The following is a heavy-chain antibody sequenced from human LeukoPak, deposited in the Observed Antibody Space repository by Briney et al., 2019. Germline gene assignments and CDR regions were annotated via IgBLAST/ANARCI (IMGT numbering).Heavy chain of an antibody. Sequence: GGSLRLSCAASGFTFSSYGMHWVRQAPGKGLEWVAVISYDGSNKYYADSVKGRFTISRDNSKNTLYLQMNSLRAEDTAVYYCARERSSSSWYNPPEAFDIWGQGTMVTVSS. CDR1: GFTFSSYG. CDR3: ARERSSSSWYNPPEAFDI. CDR2: ISYDGSNK. V-gene: IGHV3-30*03. J-gene: IGHJ3*02. D-gene: IGHD6-13*01.